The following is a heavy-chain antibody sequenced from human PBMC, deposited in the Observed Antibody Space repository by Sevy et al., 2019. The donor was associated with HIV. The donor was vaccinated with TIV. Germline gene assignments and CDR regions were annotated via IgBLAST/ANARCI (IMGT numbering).Heavy chain of an antibody. CDR1: GYTFTGYY. Sequence: ASVKVSCKASGYTFTGYYMHWVRQAPGQGLEWMGWINPNSGGTSYAQKFQGRVTMTRDTSISTAYMELSRLRSDDTAVYYCVDGSPTAMDHYWGQGTLVTVSS. CDR3: VDGSPTAMDHY. CDR2: INPNSGGT. D-gene: IGHD5-18*01. V-gene: IGHV1-2*02. J-gene: IGHJ4*02.